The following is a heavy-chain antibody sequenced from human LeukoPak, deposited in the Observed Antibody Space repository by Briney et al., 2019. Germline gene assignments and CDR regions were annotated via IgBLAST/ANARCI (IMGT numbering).Heavy chain of an antibody. CDR2: IKQDGSKK. Sequence: GGSLRLSCVASGSPFSSYWMTWVRQAPGKGLEWVANIKQDGSKKSYVDSVKGRLTISRDNAKNSLYLQMNSLRAEDTAIYYCTRVGYIDEGIDYWGQGTLVTVSS. D-gene: IGHD5-24*01. CDR3: TRVGYIDEGIDY. CDR1: GSPFSSYW. J-gene: IGHJ4*02. V-gene: IGHV3-7*04.